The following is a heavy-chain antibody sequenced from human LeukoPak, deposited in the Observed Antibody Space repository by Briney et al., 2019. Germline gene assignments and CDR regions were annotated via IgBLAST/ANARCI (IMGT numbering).Heavy chain of an antibody. CDR2: ISGSGGST. V-gene: IGHV3-23*01. CDR1: GFTFSSYA. Sequence: GGSLRLSCAASGFTFSSYAMSWVRQAPGKGLEWVSVISGSGGSTYHADSVKGRFTISRDNSKNTVYVQMNSLRAEDTAVYYCAKGVFTMVRGAGYDYWGQGSLVTVSP. CDR3: AKGVFTMVRGAGYDY. D-gene: IGHD3-10*01. J-gene: IGHJ4*02.